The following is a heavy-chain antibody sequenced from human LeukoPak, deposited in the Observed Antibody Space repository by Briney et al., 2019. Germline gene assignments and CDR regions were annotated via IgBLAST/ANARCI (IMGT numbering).Heavy chain of an antibody. Sequence: SETLSLTCAVSGVSVSDYYWSWIRQSPEKGLEWIEEVSPGGYTTYNPSLRSRVIISEDTSENQLSLNVTSVTAADTALYYCARIRCGRGQARCYNHWAQGSLVTVSS. CDR1: GVSVSDYY. J-gene: IGHJ5*02. D-gene: IGHD2-21*01. V-gene: IGHV4-34*01. CDR3: ARIRCGRGQARCYNH. CDR2: VSPGGYT.